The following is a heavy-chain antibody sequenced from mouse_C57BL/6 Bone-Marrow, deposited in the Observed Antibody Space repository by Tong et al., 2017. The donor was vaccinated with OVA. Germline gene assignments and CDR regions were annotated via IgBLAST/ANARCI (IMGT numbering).Heavy chain of an antibody. CDR1: GFTFSSYG. V-gene: IGHV5-6*01. Sequence: EVQLQESGGDLVKPGGSLKLSCAASGFTFSSYGMSWVRQTPDKRLEWVATISSGGSYTYYPDSVKGRFTISRDNAKNTLYLKMRSRRSEDTALYYCASRNYYGRGYAMDYWGQGTSVTVSS. J-gene: IGHJ4*01. CDR3: ASRNYYGRGYAMDY. D-gene: IGHD1-1*01. CDR2: ISSGGSYT.